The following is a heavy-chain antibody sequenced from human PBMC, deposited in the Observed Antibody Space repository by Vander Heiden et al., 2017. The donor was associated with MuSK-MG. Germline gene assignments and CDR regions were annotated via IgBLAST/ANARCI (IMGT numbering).Heavy chain of an antibody. CDR2: IKSDGSST. D-gene: IGHD6-13*01. V-gene: IGHV3-74*01. Sequence: EVQLVESGGGLVQPGGSLRLPCEASGFSFSSFWMHWVRQAPGKGLVWVSRIKSDGSSTSYADSVKGRFTISRDNAKNTLYLQMNSLRDEDTAVYYCARDPRWFGAGAGDAFDIWGQGTMVTVSS. CDR3: ARDPRWFGAGAGDAFDI. J-gene: IGHJ3*02. CDR1: GFSFSSFW.